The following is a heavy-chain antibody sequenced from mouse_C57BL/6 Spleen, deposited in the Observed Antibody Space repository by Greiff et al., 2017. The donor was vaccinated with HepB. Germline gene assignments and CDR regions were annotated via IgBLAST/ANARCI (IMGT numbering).Heavy chain of an antibody. J-gene: IGHJ3*01. Sequence: VKLQQPGAELVRPGSSVKLSCKASGYTFTSYWMDWVKQRPGQGLEWIGNIYPSDSETHYNQKFKDKATLTVDKSSSTAYMQLSSLTSEDSAVYYCARIYYDYDRAVAYWGQGTLVTVSA. D-gene: IGHD2-4*01. V-gene: IGHV1-61*01. CDR1: GYTFTSYW. CDR2: IYPSDSET. CDR3: ARIYYDYDRAVAY.